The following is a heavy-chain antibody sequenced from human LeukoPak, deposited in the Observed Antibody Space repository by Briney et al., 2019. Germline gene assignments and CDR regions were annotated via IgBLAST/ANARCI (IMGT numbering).Heavy chain of an antibody. Sequence: PSETLSLTCAVYGGSFSGYYWSWIRQPPGKGLEWIGEINHSGSTNYNPSLKSRVTISIDTSKNQFSLKLSSVTAADTAVYYCARGYYYDSSGYYYEDYYYYGMDVWGQGTTVTVSS. V-gene: IGHV4-34*01. CDR3: ARGYYYDSSGYYYEDYYYYGMDV. CDR2: INHSGST. J-gene: IGHJ6*02. CDR1: GGSFSGYY. D-gene: IGHD3-22*01.